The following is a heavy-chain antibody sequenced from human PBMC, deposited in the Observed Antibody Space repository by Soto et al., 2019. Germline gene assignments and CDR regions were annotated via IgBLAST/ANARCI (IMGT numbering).Heavy chain of an antibody. D-gene: IGHD5-12*01. J-gene: IGHJ6*01. V-gene: IGHV1-2*04. Sequence: GASVKVSCKASGYTFTGYYMHWVRQAPGQGLEWMGWINPNSGGTNYAQKFQGWVTMTRDTSISTAYMELSRLRSDDTAVYYCARDMQGRVATILNYYYGMDVWGQGTTVTVSS. CDR2: INPNSGGT. CDR3: ARDMQGRVATILNYYYGMDV. CDR1: GYTFTGYY.